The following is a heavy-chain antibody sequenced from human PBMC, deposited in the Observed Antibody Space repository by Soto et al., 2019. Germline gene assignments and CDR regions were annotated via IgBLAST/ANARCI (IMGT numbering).Heavy chain of an antibody. V-gene: IGHV3-33*01. Sequence: QVQLVESGGGVVQPGGSLRLSCAASGFSISNYGMQWVRQAPGKGLEWVAIIFSDGSNKYHADSVKGRFTISRDNSKNTLYLQMDSLTAGDTAVYYCARHRGPYSATYYLDFWGQGTLVTVSS. D-gene: IGHD4-4*01. CDR3: ARHRGPYSATYYLDF. CDR2: IFSDGSNK. CDR1: GFSISNYG. J-gene: IGHJ4*02.